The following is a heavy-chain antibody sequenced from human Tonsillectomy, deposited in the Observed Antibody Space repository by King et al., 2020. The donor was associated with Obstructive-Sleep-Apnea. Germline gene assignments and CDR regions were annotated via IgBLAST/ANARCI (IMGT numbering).Heavy chain of an antibody. Sequence: QLKESGPGLVKPSQTLSLTCTVSGGSISSGGYYWSWIRQHPGKGLEWIGYIYYSGSTYYNPSLKSRVTISVDTSKNQFSLKLSSVTAADTAVYYCAREIIVVVPAANPRYYYYGMDVWGQGTTVTVSS. CDR3: AREIIVVVPAANPRYYYYGMDV. V-gene: IGHV4-31*03. CDR1: GGSISSGGYY. D-gene: IGHD2-2*01. CDR2: IYYSGST. J-gene: IGHJ6*02.